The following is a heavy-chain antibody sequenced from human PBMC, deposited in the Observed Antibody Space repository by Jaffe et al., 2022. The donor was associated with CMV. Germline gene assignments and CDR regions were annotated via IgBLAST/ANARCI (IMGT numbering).Heavy chain of an antibody. J-gene: IGHJ4*02. CDR3: ARDGSTLGYCSAGSCYSDY. Sequence: QVQLVESGGGLVKPGGSLRLSCAASGFTFSDYYMSWIRQAPGKGLEWVSFISSTGNTKYYADSVKGRFTISKDNAENSLYLQMNSLRAEDTAVYYCARDGSTLGYCSAGSCYSDYWGQGTLVTVSS. V-gene: IGHV3-11*01. CDR2: ISSTGNTK. CDR1: GFTFSDYY. D-gene: IGHD2-15*01.